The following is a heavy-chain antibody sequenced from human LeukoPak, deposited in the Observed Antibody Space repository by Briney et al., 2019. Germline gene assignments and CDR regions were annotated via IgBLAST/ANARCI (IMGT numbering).Heavy chain of an antibody. Sequence: GGSLRLSCAASGFTFEQYAIHWVRQAPGKGLELVPGIGWNSENIAYADSVKGRFTIYRDSAKNSLYLKMSSLRPDDTAFYYYVKVWVEVAGSFDYWGQGPLVPVSP. CDR1: GFTFEQYA. CDR2: IGWNSENI. CDR3: VKVWVEVAGSFDY. D-gene: IGHD6-19*01. J-gene: IGHJ4*02. V-gene: IGHV3-9*01.